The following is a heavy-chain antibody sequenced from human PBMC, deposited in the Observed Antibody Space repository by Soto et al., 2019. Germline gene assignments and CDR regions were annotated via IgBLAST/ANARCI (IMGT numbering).Heavy chain of an antibody. J-gene: IGHJ4*02. D-gene: IGHD2-15*01. CDR1: GFTFSSQG. V-gene: IGHV3-30*18. Sequence: GGSPRLSCAASGFTFSSQGMHWVRQAPGKGLEWVAVIPYDGSDKYYADSVKGRFTISRDNSKNTLYLQMNSLRAEDTAVYSCAKDSTHCSGGSCYYFDYWGQGTLVTVSS. CDR2: IPYDGSDK. CDR3: AKDSTHCSGGSCYYFDY.